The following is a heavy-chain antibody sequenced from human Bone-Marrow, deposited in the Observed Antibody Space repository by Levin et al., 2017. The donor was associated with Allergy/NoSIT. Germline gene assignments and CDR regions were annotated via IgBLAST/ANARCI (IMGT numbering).Heavy chain of an antibody. D-gene: IGHD6-13*01. V-gene: IGHV1-18*01. Sequence: ASVKVSCKASGYTFTTYGISWVRQAPGQGLEWMGRISAYSGHTNYAQKFQGRVTMTTDTSTTTSYMDLRSLKSDDTAVYYCARTLGPQLGAAKYWGQGTLVTVSS. J-gene: IGHJ4*02. CDR3: ARTLGPQLGAAKY. CDR1: GYTFTTYG. CDR2: ISAYSGHT.